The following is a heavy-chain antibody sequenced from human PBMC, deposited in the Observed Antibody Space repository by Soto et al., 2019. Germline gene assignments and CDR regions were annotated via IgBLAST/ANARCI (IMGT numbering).Heavy chain of an antibody. CDR2: ISYDGSNK. CDR3: GKDHDGGTSAFDY. Sequence: QVQLVESGGGVVQPGRSLRLSCAASGFTFSSYGMHWVRQAPGKGLEWVAVISYDGSNKYYADSVKGRFTISRDNSKNKLYMQRHSLRDEDTGVYYCGKDHDGGTSAFDYWGQGTLVTVSS. V-gene: IGHV3-30*18. D-gene: IGHD2-15*01. CDR1: GFTFSSYG. J-gene: IGHJ4*02.